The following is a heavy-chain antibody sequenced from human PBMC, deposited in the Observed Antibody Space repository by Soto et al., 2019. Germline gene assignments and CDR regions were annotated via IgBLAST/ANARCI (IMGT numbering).Heavy chain of an antibody. CDR2: ISSSSSTI. D-gene: IGHD6-19*01. J-gene: IGHJ4*02. CDR3: ARDLPLKDRAVAGSGGTWDY. V-gene: IGHV3-48*02. CDR1: GFTFSSYS. Sequence: GGSLRLSCAASGFTFSSYSMNWVRQAPGKGLEWVSYISSSSSTIYYADSVKGRFTISRDNAKNSLYLQMNSLRDEDTAVYYCARDLPLKDRAVAGSGGTWDYWGQGTLVTVSS.